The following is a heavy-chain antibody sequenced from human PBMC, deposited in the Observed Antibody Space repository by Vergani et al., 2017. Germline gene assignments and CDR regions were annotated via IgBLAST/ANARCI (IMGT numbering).Heavy chain of an antibody. D-gene: IGHD4-23*01. CDR3: ARDGNGGNYWYFDL. V-gene: IGHV4-34*01. CDR1: GGSFSGYY. J-gene: IGHJ2*01. Sequence: QVQLQQWGAGLLKPSETLSLTCAVYGGSFSGYYWSWIRQPPGKGLEWIGEINHSGSTNYNPSLKSRVTISVDTSKNQFSLKLSSVTAADTAVYYCARDGNGGNYWYFDLWGRGTLVTVSS. CDR2: INHSGST.